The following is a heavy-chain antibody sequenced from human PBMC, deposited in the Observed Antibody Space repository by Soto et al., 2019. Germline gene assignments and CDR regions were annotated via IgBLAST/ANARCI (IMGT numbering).Heavy chain of an antibody. D-gene: IGHD4-4*01. Sequence: QRQLQESGSGLVKPSQTLSLTCAVSGGSISSGGYSWSWIRRPPGKGLEWIGYIYHSGSTYYNPALQSRVTISVDRSKNQFSLNLSSVTAADTAVYYCARGMTTVTTYDFWGQGTLVTVSS. CDR3: ARGMTTVTTYDF. CDR2: IYHSGST. CDR1: GGSISSGGYS. J-gene: IGHJ4*02. V-gene: IGHV4-30-2*01.